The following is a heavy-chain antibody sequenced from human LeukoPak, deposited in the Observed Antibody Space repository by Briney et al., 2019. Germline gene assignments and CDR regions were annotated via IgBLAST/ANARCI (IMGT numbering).Heavy chain of an antibody. CDR1: GGTFSSYA. CDR2: IIPIFGTA. J-gene: IGHJ4*02. Sequence: SVKVSCKASGGTFSSYAISWVRRAPGQGLEWMGGIIPIFGTANYAQKFQGRVTITADESTSTAYMELSSLRSEDTAVYYCARVSIAAADRLDYWGQGTLVTVSS. V-gene: IGHV1-69*13. D-gene: IGHD6-13*01. CDR3: ARVSIAAADRLDY.